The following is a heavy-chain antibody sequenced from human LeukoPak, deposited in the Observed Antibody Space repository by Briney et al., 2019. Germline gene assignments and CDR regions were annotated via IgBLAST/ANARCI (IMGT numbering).Heavy chain of an antibody. CDR2: INDSGGST. CDR3: AKREYNFSSGYFF. J-gene: IGHJ1*01. V-gene: IGHV3-23*01. CDR1: VFTFSIYA. D-gene: IGHD3-3*01. Sequence: VGSLRLSCAASVFTFSIYAMTCVRQTPGKGLEWVSSINDSGGSTYYADSVKGRFTISRDNSKNTLYLQMNSLRAEDTAVYYCAKREYNFSSGYFFWGQGTLVTVSS.